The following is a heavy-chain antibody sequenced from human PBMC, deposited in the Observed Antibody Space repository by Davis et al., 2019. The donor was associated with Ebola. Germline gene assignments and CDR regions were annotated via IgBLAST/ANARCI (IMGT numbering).Heavy chain of an antibody. CDR1: GFPFTDYY. V-gene: IGHV1-2*02. J-gene: IGHJ4*02. D-gene: IGHD3-16*01. CDR3: ARGDKVMHFDY. CDR2: ISLNSGGT. Sequence: ASVKVSCKASGFPFTDYYMHWVRQAPGQGPEWMGWISLNSGGTKYSHKFQGRVTMTRDTSINTAHMELSGLRSDDTALYYCARGDKVMHFDYWGQGALVTVSS.